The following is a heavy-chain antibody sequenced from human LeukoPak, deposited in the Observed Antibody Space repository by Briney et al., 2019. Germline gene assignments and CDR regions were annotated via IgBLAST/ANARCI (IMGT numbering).Heavy chain of an antibody. Sequence: PGGSLRLSCAASGFTFSSYAMSWVRQAPGKGLEWVSAIRGNAGTTYYADSVKGRFTIFRDNSKNMLYLQMNSLRVEDTALYYCAKGHGDSSGYYYFDSWGQGTLVTVSS. CDR3: AKGHGDSSGYYYFDS. CDR1: GFTFSSYA. CDR2: IRGNAGTT. J-gene: IGHJ4*02. D-gene: IGHD3-22*01. V-gene: IGHV3-23*01.